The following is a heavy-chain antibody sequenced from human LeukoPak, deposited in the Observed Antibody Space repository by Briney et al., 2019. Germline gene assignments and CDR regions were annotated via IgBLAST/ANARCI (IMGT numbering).Heavy chain of an antibody. D-gene: IGHD2-21*01. CDR1: GYTFTSYY. CDR2: INPSGGST. CDR3: ARFIVSGGYFDY. Sequence: ASVKVSCKASGYTFTSYYMHWVRQAPGQGLEWMGMINPSGGSTSYAQKFQGRVTMTRDTSTSTVYVELSSLRSEDTAVYYCARFIVSGGYFDYWGQGTLVTVSS. V-gene: IGHV1-46*01. J-gene: IGHJ4*02.